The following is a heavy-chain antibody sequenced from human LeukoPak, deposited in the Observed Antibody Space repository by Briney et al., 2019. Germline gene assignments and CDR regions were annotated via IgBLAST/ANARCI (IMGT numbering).Heavy chain of an antibody. Sequence: GGSLRLSCAASGFTFSSYSMNWVRQAPGKGLEWVSSISSSSSYIYYADSVKGRFTISRDNAKNSLYLQMNSLRAEDTAVYYCARLNNLNWFDPWGQGTLVTVSS. V-gene: IGHV3-21*01. CDR2: ISSSSSYI. CDR1: GFTFSSYS. CDR3: ARLNNLNWFDP. D-gene: IGHD1-20*01. J-gene: IGHJ5*02.